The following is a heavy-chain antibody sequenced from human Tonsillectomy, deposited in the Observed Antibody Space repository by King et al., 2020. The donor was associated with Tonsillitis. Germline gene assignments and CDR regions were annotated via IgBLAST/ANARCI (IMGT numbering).Heavy chain of an antibody. V-gene: IGHV3-30*04. D-gene: IGHD2-2*01. CDR3: ARAASSTCYGCSYFYSLDV. CDR2: MPYDGSDK. J-gene: IGHJ6*02. CDR1: GFSFSRYA. Sequence: VQLVESGGGVVQPGRSLRLSCAASGFSFSRYAMHWVRQAPGKGLEWVAIMPYDGSDKYYADSVKGRFTISGDNSKSTLYLQMNSLRTEDTAVYFCARAASSTCYGCSYFYSLDVWGQGTTVTVSS.